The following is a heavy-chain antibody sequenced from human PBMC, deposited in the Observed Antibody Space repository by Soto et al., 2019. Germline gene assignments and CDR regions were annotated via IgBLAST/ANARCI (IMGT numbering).Heavy chain of an antibody. Sequence: QVQLVQSGAEVKKPGSSVKVSCKASGGTFSSYTISWVRQAPGQGLEWMGRIIPILGIANYAQKFQGRVTITADKSTSTAYMELGSLRSEDTAVYYCAREKGGIELGELSHFDYWGQGTLVTVSS. D-gene: IGHD3-16*02. CDR3: AREKGGIELGELSHFDY. CDR2: IIPILGIA. V-gene: IGHV1-69*08. J-gene: IGHJ4*02. CDR1: GGTFSSYT.